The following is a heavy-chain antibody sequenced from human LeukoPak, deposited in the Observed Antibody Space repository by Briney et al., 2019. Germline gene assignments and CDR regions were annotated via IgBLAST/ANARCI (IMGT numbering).Heavy chain of an antibody. V-gene: IGHV3-48*01. CDR1: GFTFSSYT. Sequence: PGGSLRLSCTASGFTFSSYTMNWVRQAPGKGLEWVSYISSSSSTIYYADSVKGRFTISRDNAKNTLYLQMSSLRADDTAVYYCAALGPPIDFWGQGTLVTVSS. J-gene: IGHJ4*02. D-gene: IGHD7-27*01. CDR2: ISSSSSTI. CDR3: AALGPPIDF.